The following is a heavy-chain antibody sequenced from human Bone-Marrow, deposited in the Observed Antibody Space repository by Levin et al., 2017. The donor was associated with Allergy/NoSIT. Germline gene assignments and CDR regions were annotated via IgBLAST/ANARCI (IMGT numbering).Heavy chain of an antibody. D-gene: IGHD3-22*01. J-gene: IGHJ3*02. Sequence: GESLKISCAASGFTFSSYSMNWVRQAPGKGLEWVSYISSSSSTIYYADSVKGRFTISRDNAKNSLYLQMNSLRAEDTAVYYCARDRNYYDSSGYFWDAFDIWGQGTMVTVSS. V-gene: IGHV3-48*01. CDR2: ISSSSSTI. CDR3: ARDRNYYDSSGYFWDAFDI. CDR1: GFTFSSYS.